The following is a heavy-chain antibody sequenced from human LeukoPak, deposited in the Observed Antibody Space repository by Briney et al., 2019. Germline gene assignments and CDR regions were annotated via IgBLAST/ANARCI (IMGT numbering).Heavy chain of an antibody. CDR3: AGRYCSSTSCYSDY. D-gene: IGHD2-2*02. CDR1: GFTFSSYG. Sequence: PGGSLRLSCAASGFTFSSYGMHWVRQAPGKGLEWVAFIRYDGSNKYYADSVKGRFTISRDNSKNTLYLQMNSLRAEDTAVYYCAGRYCSSTSCYSDYWGQGTLVTVPS. J-gene: IGHJ4*02. V-gene: IGHV3-30*02. CDR2: IRYDGSNK.